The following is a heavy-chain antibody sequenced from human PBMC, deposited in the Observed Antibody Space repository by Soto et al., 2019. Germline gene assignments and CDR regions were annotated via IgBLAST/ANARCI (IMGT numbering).Heavy chain of an antibody. V-gene: IGHV1-18*01. Sequence: QVQLVQSGAEVKNPGASVKVSCKASGYTFINYAIRWVRQAPGQGLEWMGWISAYNGNTVYAQKFQGRFTMTTDTSTSTAYVELRSLTSDDAAVYYCERDRVGLSRTTPPSAAFQIWGQGTVVTVSS. D-gene: IGHD4-17*01. CDR2: ISAYNGNT. CDR1: GYTFINYA. CDR3: ERDRVGLSRTTPPSAAFQI. J-gene: IGHJ3*02.